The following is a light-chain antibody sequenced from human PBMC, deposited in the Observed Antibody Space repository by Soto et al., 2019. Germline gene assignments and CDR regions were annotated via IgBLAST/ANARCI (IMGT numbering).Light chain of an antibody. J-gene: IGKJ2*01. Sequence: EIVLTQSPGTLSLSPGEGATLSCRASQSVSSNYLAWYQQKPGQAPRLLIYGAFGRATGIPDRFSGSGSGTDFTLTISRLEPEDFAVYYCQQYDNSPYTFGQGTKLEIK. CDR3: QQYDNSPYT. CDR2: GAF. CDR1: QSVSSNY. V-gene: IGKV3-20*01.